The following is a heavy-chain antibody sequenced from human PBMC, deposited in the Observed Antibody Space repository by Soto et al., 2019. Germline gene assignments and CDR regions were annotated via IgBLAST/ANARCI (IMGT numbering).Heavy chain of an antibody. J-gene: IGHJ3*02. CDR2: IWSDGSNR. CDR3: ARDGQNLAPYAFDM. V-gene: IGHV3-33*01. Sequence: QVQLVESGGGVVQPGMSLRLSCATSGFSFSSHAMHWVRQAPGKGLEWVAQIWSDGSNRYYADSMRGRFTISRDFSTNTAFLQMDSLRAEDTAVYYCARDGQNLAPYAFDMWGQGTLVTVSS. CDR1: GFSFSSHA.